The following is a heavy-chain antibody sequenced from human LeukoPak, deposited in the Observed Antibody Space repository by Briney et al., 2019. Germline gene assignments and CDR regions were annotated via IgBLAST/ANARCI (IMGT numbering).Heavy chain of an antibody. D-gene: IGHD2-2*01. V-gene: IGHV1-69*05. CDR1: GGTFSSYA. Sequence: ASVKVSCKASGGTFSSYAISWVRQAPGQGVEWMGGIIPIFGTANYAQKFQGRVTTTTDESTSTAYMELSSLRSEDTAVYYCARGPIVVVPAAKYYFDYWGQGTLVTVSS. CDR3: ARGPIVVVPAAKYYFDY. CDR2: IIPIFGTA. J-gene: IGHJ4*02.